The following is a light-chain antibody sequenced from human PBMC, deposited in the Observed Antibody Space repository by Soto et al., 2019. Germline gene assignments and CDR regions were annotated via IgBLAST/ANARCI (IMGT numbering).Light chain of an antibody. CDR3: SSYTSSEPV. Sequence: QSALTQPASVSGSPGQSITISCTGTSSDVGGYNYVSWYQQHPGKAPKLMIYDVSNRPSGVSNRFSGSKSGNTASLTISGLQAEDEADYYCSSYTSSEPVFGGGTQLTVL. CDR2: DVS. J-gene: IGLJ2*01. CDR1: SSDVGGYNY. V-gene: IGLV2-14*01.